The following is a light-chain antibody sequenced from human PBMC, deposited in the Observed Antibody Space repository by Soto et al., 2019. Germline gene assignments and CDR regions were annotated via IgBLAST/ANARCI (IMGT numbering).Light chain of an antibody. Sequence: QSVLTQPASVSGSPGQSITISCTGTSSDVGGYNYVSWYQQHPGKAPKLMIYEGNKRPSGVSNRFSGSKSGNTASLTISGLQAEDEADYYCCSYAGSSIPLFGGGTKLTVL. CDR2: EGN. V-gene: IGLV2-23*01. J-gene: IGLJ2*01. CDR3: CSYAGSSIPL. CDR1: SSDVGGYNY.